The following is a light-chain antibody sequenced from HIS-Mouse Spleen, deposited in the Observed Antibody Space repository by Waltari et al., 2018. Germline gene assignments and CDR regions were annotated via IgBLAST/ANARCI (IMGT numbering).Light chain of an antibody. CDR1: SSNIGNNY. Sequence: QSVLTQPPSVSAAPGQKVPISCPGSSSNIGNNYVSWYQQLPGTAPKLLIYGTNKGPSGIADPFPGSKFGTSATLGITGLQPGDEADDYCGTWDSSLSSYVFGTGTKVTVL. J-gene: IGLJ1*01. V-gene: IGLV1-51*01. CDR2: GTN. CDR3: GTWDSSLSSYV.